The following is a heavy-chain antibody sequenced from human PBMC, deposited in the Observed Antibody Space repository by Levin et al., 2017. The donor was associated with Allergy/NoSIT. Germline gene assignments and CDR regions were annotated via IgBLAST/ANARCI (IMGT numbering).Heavy chain of an antibody. V-gene: IGHV1-18*01. CDR3: ARFVVTPVSYFYMDV. J-gene: IGHJ6*03. D-gene: IGHD2-2*01. Sequence: EASVKVSCKASGYTFKNYGISWVRQAPGQGLEWMGWISTHNGNTNYAQSFQGRVTMTTDTSTSTADMELRSLISDDTAVYYCARFVVTPVSYFYMDVRGKGTTVTVSS. CDR2: ISTHNGNT. CDR1: GYTFKNYG.